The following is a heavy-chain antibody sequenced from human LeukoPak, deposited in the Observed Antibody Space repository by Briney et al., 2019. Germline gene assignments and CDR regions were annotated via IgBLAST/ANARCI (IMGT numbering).Heavy chain of an antibody. J-gene: IGHJ4*02. V-gene: IGHV4-34*01. CDR3: ARRVTYCSSTSCYTPYYFDY. CDR1: GGSFSGYY. CDR2: INHSGST. D-gene: IGHD2-2*02. Sequence: SETLSLTCAVYGGSFSGYYWSWIRQPPGKGLERIGEINHSGSTNYNPSLKSRVTISVDTSKNQFSLKLSSVTAADTAVYYCARRVTYCSSTSCYTPYYFDYWGQGTLVTVSS.